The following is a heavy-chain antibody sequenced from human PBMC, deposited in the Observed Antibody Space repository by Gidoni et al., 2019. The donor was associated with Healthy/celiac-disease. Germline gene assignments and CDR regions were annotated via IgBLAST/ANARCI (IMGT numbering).Heavy chain of an antibody. J-gene: IGHJ5*02. V-gene: IGHV1-2*04. CDR3: ARDRTVTMVRGSDRWWFDP. D-gene: IGHD3-10*01. Sequence: QVQLVQSGAEVKKPGASVKVSCKASGYTFTGSYMHWVRQAPGQGLEWMGWINPNSGGTNYAQKFQGWVTMTRDTSISTAYMELSRLRSDDTAVYYCARDRTVTMVRGSDRWWFDPWGQGTLVTVSS. CDR1: GYTFTGSY. CDR2: INPNSGGT.